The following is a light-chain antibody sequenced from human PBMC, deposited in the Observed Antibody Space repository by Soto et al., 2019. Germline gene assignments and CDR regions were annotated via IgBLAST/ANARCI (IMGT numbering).Light chain of an antibody. Sequence: QSVLTQPASVSGSPGQSIAISCTRTSSDVGSYNTVSWYQQYPGKAPKLMIHDVNNRSSVISDRFSGSKSGNTASLTNSGLQAEDEADYYCSSFTSSTSYVFGTGTKLTVL. J-gene: IGLJ1*01. V-gene: IGLV2-14*03. CDR2: DVN. CDR1: SSDVGSYNT. CDR3: SSFTSSTSYV.